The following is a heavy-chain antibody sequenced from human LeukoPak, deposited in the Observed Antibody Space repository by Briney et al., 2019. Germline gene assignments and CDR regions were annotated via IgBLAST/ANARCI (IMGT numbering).Heavy chain of an antibody. Sequence: GGSLRLSCATSGFTFSSSTFGSYTMNWVRQAPGKGLEWVSSIGSTGTYIYYTDSVKGRFTISRDIANSLLYLQMNSLRADDTAVYYCARDLDYSTGFDYWGQGTLVTVSS. CDR2: IGSTGTYI. CDR3: ARDLDYSTGFDY. J-gene: IGHJ4*02. V-gene: IGHV3-21*01. D-gene: IGHD4-11*01. CDR1: GFTFSSSTFGSYT.